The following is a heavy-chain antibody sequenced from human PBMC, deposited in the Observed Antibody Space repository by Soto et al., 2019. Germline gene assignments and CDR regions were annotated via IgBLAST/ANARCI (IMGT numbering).Heavy chain of an antibody. CDR1: GFTVSSNY. J-gene: IGHJ6*03. Sequence: GGSLRLSCAASGFTVSSNYMSWVRQAPGKGLEWVSVIYSGGSTYYADSVKGRFTISRDNSKNTLYLQMNSLRAEDTAVYYCARDITTVTTNYYYYMDVWGKGTTVTVSS. V-gene: IGHV3-66*01. D-gene: IGHD4-4*01. CDR2: IYSGGST. CDR3: ARDITTVTTNYYYYMDV.